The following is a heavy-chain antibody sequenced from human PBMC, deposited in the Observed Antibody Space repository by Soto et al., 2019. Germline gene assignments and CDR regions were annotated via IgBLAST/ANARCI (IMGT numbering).Heavy chain of an antibody. J-gene: IGHJ4*02. V-gene: IGHV3-30-3*01. Sequence: QVQLVESGGGVVQPGRSLRLSCAASGFTFSSYAMHWVRQAPGKGLEWVAVISYDGSNKYYADSVKGRFTISRDNSKNTRYLQRNSLRAEDTAWYYCARGGGDYGDYPDYWGQGTLVTVSS. CDR1: GFTFSSYA. CDR2: ISYDGSNK. CDR3: ARGGGDYGDYPDY. D-gene: IGHD4-17*01.